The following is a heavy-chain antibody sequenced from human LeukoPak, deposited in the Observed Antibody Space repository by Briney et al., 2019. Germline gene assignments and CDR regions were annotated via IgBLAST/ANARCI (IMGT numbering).Heavy chain of an antibody. CDR1: GFTFSSYG. J-gene: IGHJ4*02. CDR2: ISYDESNK. D-gene: IGHD6-13*01. V-gene: IGHV3-30*18. Sequence: GGSLRLSCAASGFTFSSYGMRWVRQAPGKGLEWVTVISYDESNKYYADSVKGRFTISRDNSKNTLYLQMNSLRAEDTAVYYCAKEGGEAAAGPYFDYWGQGTLVTVSS. CDR3: AKEGGEAAAGPYFDY.